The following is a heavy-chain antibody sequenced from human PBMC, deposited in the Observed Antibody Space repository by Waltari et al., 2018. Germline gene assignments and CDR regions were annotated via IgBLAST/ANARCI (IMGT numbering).Heavy chain of an antibody. CDR3: ARVYSSSWSNWFDP. CDR1: GGTFGIYA. J-gene: IGHJ5*02. V-gene: IGHV1-69*01. CDR2: IIPIFGTA. Sequence: QVQLVQSGAEVKKPGSSVKVPCKASGGTFGIYAIRWVRRAPGQGHEWMGGIIPIFGTANYEQKFQGRVTITADESTSTAYMELSSLRSEDTAVYYCARVYSSSWSNWFDPWGQGTLVTVSS. D-gene: IGHD6-13*01.